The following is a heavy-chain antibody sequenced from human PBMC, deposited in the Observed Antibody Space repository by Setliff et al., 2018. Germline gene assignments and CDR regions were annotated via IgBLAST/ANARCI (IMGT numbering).Heavy chain of an antibody. J-gene: IGHJ4*02. V-gene: IGHV4-4*07. CDR2: IYTTGST. CDR1: GGSISSYY. Sequence: SETLSLTCTVSGGSISSYYWSWIRQPAGKGLEWIGHIYTTGSTNYNPSHKSRVTLSVDTSKNQFSLKLTSVTAADTAIYYCARTPYYDDTAGYDFWGQGTRSPSPQ. D-gene: IGHD3-22*01. CDR3: ARTPYYDDTAGYDF.